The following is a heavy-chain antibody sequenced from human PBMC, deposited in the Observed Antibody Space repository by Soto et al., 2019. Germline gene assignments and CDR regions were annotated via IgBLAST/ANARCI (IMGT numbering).Heavy chain of an antibody. CDR3: ARQGVTRLSFDC. J-gene: IGHJ4*02. CDR2: IHNGGSS. CDR1: GGSISGNAYY. V-gene: IGHV4-39*01. D-gene: IGHD2-2*01. Sequence: SETLSLTCTVSGGSISGNAYYWGWIRQSPGRGLEWIGIIHNGGSSFYNSSLRSRVTFSVDTSNNYFSLRLNSVTATYTAVYFCARQGVTRLSFDCWGQGTLVTVSS.